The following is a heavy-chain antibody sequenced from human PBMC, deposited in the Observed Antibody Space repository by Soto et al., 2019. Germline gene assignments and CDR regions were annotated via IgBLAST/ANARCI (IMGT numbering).Heavy chain of an antibody. CDR1: GFTFSSYG. CDR3: ARDREGYGEDY. D-gene: IGHD4-17*01. J-gene: IGHJ4*02. CDR2: IWYDGSNK. V-gene: IGHV3-33*01. Sequence: GGSLRLSCAASGFTFSSYGMHWVRQAPGKGLEWVAVIWYDGSNKYYADSVKGRFTISRDNSKNTLYLQMNSLRAEDTAVYYCARDREGYGEDYWGQGTLVTVSS.